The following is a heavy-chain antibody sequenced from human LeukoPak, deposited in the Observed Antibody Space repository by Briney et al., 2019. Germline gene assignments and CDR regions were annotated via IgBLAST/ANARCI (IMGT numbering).Heavy chain of an antibody. CDR1: GGSISSSSYY. D-gene: IGHD3-22*01. J-gene: IGHJ4*02. V-gene: IGHV4-39*01. Sequence: SETLSLTCTVSGGSISSSSYYWGWIRQPPGKGLEWIGSIYYSGSTYYNPSLKSRVTISVDTPKNQFSLKLSSVTAADTAVYYCARLYYDSSGYSDFDYWGQGTLVTVSS. CDR3: ARLYYDSSGYSDFDY. CDR2: IYYSGST.